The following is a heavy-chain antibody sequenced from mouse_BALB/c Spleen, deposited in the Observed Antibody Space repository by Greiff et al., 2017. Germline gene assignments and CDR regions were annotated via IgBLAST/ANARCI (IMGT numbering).Heavy chain of an antibody. V-gene: IGHV5-15*02. CDR3: ARAYYGSSSFDY. CDR1: GFTFSDYG. CDR2: ISNLAYSI. J-gene: IGHJ2*01. Sequence: EVKLQESGGGLVQPGGSRKLSCAASGFTFSDYGMAWVRQAPGKGPEWVAFISNLAYSIYYADTVTGRFTISRENAKNTLYLEMSSLRSEDTAMYYCARAYYGSSSFDYWGQGTTLTVSS. D-gene: IGHD1-1*01.